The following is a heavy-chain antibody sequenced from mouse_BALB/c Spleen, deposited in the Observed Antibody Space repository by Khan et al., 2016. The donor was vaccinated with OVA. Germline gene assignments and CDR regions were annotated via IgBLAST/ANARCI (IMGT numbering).Heavy chain of an antibody. J-gene: IGHJ2*01. CDR2: ISYSGST. V-gene: IGHV3-2*02. CDR3: ARTARIDY. D-gene: IGHD1-2*01. Sequence: EVQLQESGPGLVKPSQSLSLTCTVTGYSITSGYGWNWIRQFPGNKLEWMGYISYSGSTNYNPSIKSRTSITRDPSKNQSFLQLNSVTTEDTATYYCARTARIDYWGQGTTLTVAS. CDR1: GYSITSGYG.